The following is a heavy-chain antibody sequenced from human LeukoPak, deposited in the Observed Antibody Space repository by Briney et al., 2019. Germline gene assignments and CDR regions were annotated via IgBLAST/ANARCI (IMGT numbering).Heavy chain of an antibody. V-gene: IGHV4-39*01. CDR2: IYYGRTT. CDR1: AGSISSGSHH. J-gene: IGHJ4*02. Sequence: SETLSLTCTVSAGSISSGSHHWGWIRQSPGKGLEWIGSIYYGRTTYYNPSLSSRVTISVVTSKNQFSLQLNSVTAADTAIYYCARSQYAYSPFDYWGQGTLVTVSS. D-gene: IGHD5-24*01. CDR3: ARSQYAYSPFDY.